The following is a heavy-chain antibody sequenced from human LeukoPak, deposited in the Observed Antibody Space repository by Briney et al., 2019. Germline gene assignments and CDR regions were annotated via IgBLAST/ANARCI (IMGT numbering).Heavy chain of an antibody. V-gene: IGHV3-21*01. CDR3: ARGWSGPDY. CDR1: GFTLSTYS. Sequence: PGGSLRLSCAASGFTLSTYSMTWVRQAPGKGLEWVSSISSSSTYIYYADSVKGRSTISSDNAKNSLYLQMNSLRVEDTALYYCARGWSGPDYWGQGTLVTVSS. D-gene: IGHD3-3*01. J-gene: IGHJ4*02. CDR2: ISSSSTYI.